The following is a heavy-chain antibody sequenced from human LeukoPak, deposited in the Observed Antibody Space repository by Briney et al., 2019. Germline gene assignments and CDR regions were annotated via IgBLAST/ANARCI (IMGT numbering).Heavy chain of an antibody. V-gene: IGHV3-48*03. D-gene: IGHD2-15*01. CDR2: ISSSGRTI. CDR3: ARDSGGSSPFDY. CDR1: GFTLSSYE. Sequence: GGSLRLSCAASGFTLSSYEMHWVRQAPVKGLEWVSYISSSGRTIYYADSVKGRFTISRDNARNSLYLQMNSLRAEDTAIYYCARDSGGSSPFDYWGQGTLVTVSS. J-gene: IGHJ4*02.